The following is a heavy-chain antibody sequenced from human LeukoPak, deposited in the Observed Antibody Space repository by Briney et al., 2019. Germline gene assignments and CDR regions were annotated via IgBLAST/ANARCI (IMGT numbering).Heavy chain of an antibody. J-gene: IGHJ4*02. V-gene: IGHV4-4*07. CDR1: GVSISSYY. D-gene: IGHD2-15*01. CDR2: IYPSGST. CDR3: ARTSPRAATFDS. Sequence: SETLSLTCSVSGVSISSYYWSWIRQPAGKGLEWIGRIYPSGSTNYNPSLKSRVTMSVDTSKNQFSLKLSSVTAADTAVYYCARTSPRAATFDSWGQGTLVTVSS.